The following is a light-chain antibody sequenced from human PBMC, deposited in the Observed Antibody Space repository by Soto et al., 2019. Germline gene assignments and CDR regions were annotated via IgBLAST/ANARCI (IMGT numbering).Light chain of an antibody. J-gene: IGKJ1*01. CDR3: HQYNDWPPA. CDR2: DAS. V-gene: IGKV3-15*01. CDR1: QSVSSN. Sequence: EVVMTQFPATLSVSPGERATLSCRAIQSVSSNVAWYQQKPGQAPRLLIYDASTRATGIPARFSGSGSGTEFTLTISSLQSEDFAVFYCHQYNDWPPAFGQGTKVDIK.